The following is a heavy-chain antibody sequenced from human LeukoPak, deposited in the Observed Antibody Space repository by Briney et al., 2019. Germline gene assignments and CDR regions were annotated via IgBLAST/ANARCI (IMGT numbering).Heavy chain of an antibody. V-gene: IGHV3-7*01. D-gene: IGHD3-10*01. Sequence: GRSLRLSCAASAFTFSSYWMSWVRQAPGKGLEWVANIKQDGSEKYYVDSVNGRFTISRDNAKNSLYLQMNSLRAEDTAVYYCARAIWFGECDYWGQGTLVTVSS. CDR2: IKQDGSEK. CDR1: AFTFSSYW. CDR3: ARAIWFGECDY. J-gene: IGHJ4*02.